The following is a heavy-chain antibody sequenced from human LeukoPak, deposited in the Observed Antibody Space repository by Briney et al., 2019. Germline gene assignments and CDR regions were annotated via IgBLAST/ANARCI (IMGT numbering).Heavy chain of an antibody. CDR1: GFTFSSYW. CDR3: ARGLSRSDY. V-gene: IGHV3-7*04. Sequence: PGGSLRLSCAASGFTFSSYWMSWVRQSPGKGLEWVANIKEDGSQKYYVDSVKGRFTISRDNAKNSLYLQMNSLRGEDTAVYYCARGLSRSDYWGQGTLVTVSS. CDR2: IKEDGSQK. J-gene: IGHJ4*02.